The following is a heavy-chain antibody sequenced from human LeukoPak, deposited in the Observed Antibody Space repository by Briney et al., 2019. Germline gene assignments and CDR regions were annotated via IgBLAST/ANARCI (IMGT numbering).Heavy chain of an antibody. CDR3: ARYGSGTYWELDY. D-gene: IGHD3-10*01. V-gene: IGHV1-18*01. CDR2: ISADNGNT. Sequence: ASVKVSCKASGYTFTNYGVSWVRQAPGQGLEWMGWISADNGNTNHPQKFQGRVTMTTDTSTTTAYMELRSLRSDDTAVYYCARYGSGTYWELDYWGQGTLVTVSS. CDR1: GYTFTNYG. J-gene: IGHJ4*02.